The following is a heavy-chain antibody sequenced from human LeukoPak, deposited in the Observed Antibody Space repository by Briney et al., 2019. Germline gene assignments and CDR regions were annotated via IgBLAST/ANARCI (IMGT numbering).Heavy chain of an antibody. CDR1: GFTFSSYG. D-gene: IGHD5-12*01. CDR3: AKAYSGYDYSFDN. CDR2: IWYDGTNE. Sequence: GGSLRLSCAASGFTFSSYGMHWVRQAPGKGLEWVAVIWYDGTNEYYADSVKGRFTISRDNSKNTLDLQMNSLRAEDTAVYYCAKAYSGYDYSFDNWGQGTLVTVSS. V-gene: IGHV3-33*06. J-gene: IGHJ4*02.